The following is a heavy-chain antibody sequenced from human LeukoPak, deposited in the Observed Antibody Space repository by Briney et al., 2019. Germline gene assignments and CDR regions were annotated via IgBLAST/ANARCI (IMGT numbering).Heavy chain of an antibody. CDR1: GFTFSSYW. CDR3: ARGGAAAGKDYYYYGMDV. CDR2: IKQDGSEK. D-gene: IGHD6-13*01. Sequence: GGSLRLSCAASGFTFSSYWMSWVRQAPGKGLEWVANIKQDGSEKYYVDSVKGRFTISRDNAKNSLYLQMNRLRAEDTAVYYCARGGAAAGKDYYYYGMDVWGQGTTVTVSS. V-gene: IGHV3-7*01. J-gene: IGHJ6*02.